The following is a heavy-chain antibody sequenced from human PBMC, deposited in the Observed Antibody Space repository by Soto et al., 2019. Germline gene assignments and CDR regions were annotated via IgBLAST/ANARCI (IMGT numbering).Heavy chain of an antibody. CDR2: INPNSGGT. J-gene: IGHJ5*02. D-gene: IGHD2-15*01. CDR1: GYTFTGYD. CDR3: ARVPVVVVASELYNWFDP. Sequence: ASVNVSCKASGYTFTGYDIHWVRQAPGQGLEWMGWINPNSGGTNYAQKFQGRVTMTRDTSISTAYMELSRLRSDDTAVYYCARVPVVVVASELYNWFDPWGQGTLVTVSS. V-gene: IGHV1-2*02.